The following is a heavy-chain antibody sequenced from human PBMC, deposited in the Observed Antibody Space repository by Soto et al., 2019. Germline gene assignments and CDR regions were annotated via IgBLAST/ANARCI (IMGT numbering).Heavy chain of an antibody. V-gene: IGHV4-39*01. Sequence: SETLSLTCTVSGGSISITSYYWDCIRQPPGKGLEWIGTIYYSGSTYYNPSLKSRVTISVDTSKNQVSLKLSSVTAADTAVYYCARHSKSSSVDYWGQGTLVTVSS. CDR3: ARHSKSSSVDY. CDR1: GGSISITSYY. J-gene: IGHJ4*02. D-gene: IGHD6-6*01. CDR2: IYYSGST.